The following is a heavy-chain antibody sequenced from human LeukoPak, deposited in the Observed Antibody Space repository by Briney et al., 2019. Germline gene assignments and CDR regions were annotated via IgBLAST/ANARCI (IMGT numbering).Heavy chain of an antibody. CDR2: ISNNGGST. V-gene: IGHV3-64*01. CDR3: ARTSIAAHEADY. CDR1: GFTFSRHS. D-gene: IGHD6-6*01. J-gene: IGHJ4*02. Sequence: GGSLRLSCAASGFTFSRHSMHWVRQAPGKGLEYVSAISNNGGSTYYAKSVKGRFTISRDNSKNTLYLQMGSLRAEDMAVYYCARTSIAAHEADYWGQGTLVTVSS.